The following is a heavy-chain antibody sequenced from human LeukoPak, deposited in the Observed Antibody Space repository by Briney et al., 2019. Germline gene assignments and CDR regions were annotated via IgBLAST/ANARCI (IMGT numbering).Heavy chain of an antibody. CDR3: ARRLLVGTTVRPYFDY. Sequence: GGSLRLSCAASGFTFSTSAISWVRQAPGEGLQWVSTITGGDGGTYYADPVKGRFTISRDNSKHTVYMEMNSLRAEDTAVYYCARRLLVGTTVRPYFDYWGQGTLVTVSS. CDR2: ITGGDGGT. V-gene: IGHV3-23*01. CDR1: GFTFSTSA. J-gene: IGHJ4*02. D-gene: IGHD1-26*01.